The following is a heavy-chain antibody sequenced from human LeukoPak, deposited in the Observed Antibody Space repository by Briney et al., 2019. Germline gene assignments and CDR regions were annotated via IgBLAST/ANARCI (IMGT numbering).Heavy chain of an antibody. D-gene: IGHD6-13*01. Sequence: PGGSLRLSYAASGFTFSSYWMHWVRQAPGKGLVWVSRIKSDGTSTSYADSVKGRFTVSRDIAKNTLFLQMNSLRAEDTAVYNCAVRYSGSWYLFDYWGQGTLVTVSS. CDR2: IKSDGTST. J-gene: IGHJ4*02. CDR1: GFTFSSYW. V-gene: IGHV3-74*01. CDR3: AVRYSGSWYLFDY.